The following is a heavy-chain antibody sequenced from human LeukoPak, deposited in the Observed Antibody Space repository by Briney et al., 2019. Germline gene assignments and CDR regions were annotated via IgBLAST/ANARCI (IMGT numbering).Heavy chain of an antibody. J-gene: IGHJ6*03. Sequence: GGSLRLSCAASGFTFSSYAMSWVRQAPGKGLEWVANIKQDGSEKYYVDSVKGRFTISRDNAKNSLCLQMNSLRAEDTAVYYCARGPRILWFGTLNYYYYMDVWGKGTTVTVSS. V-gene: IGHV3-7*01. CDR1: GFTFSSYA. D-gene: IGHD3-10*01. CDR3: ARGPRILWFGTLNYYYYMDV. CDR2: IKQDGSEK.